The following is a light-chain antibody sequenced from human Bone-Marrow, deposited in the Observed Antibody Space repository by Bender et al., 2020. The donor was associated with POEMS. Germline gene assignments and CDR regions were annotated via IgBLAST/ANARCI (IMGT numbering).Light chain of an antibody. V-gene: IGLV3-1*01. J-gene: IGLJ1*01. CDR2: QNN. CDR3: SSYAGSNHFV. Sequence: SYDLTQPPSVSVSPGQTASITCSGDKLGDKYVSWYQQRPGQSPVLVMYQNNKRPSGVPDRFSGSKSGHTASLTISGLQAEDEADYYCSSYAGSNHFVFGTGTKVTVL. CDR1: KLGDKY.